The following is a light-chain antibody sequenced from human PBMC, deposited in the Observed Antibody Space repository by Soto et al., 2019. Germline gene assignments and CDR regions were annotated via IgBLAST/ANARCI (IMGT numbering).Light chain of an antibody. J-gene: IGKJ1*01. Sequence: DIQMTQSPSSLSASVGDRVTITCRASQSISSYLNWYQQKPGKAPKLLIYATSGLHSGVPSRFSAGGSGTDFTLTNSSLQPEDFATYYCQQTYITPTFGQGTKVEIK. CDR2: ATS. V-gene: IGKV1-39*01. CDR1: QSISSY. CDR3: QQTYITPT.